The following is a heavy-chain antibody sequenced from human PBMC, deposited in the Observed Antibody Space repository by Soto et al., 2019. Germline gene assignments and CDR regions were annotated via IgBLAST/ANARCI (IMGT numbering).Heavy chain of an antibody. CDR1: GGTFSSYA. CDR2: IIPIFGTA. Sequence: GASVKVSCKASGGTFSSYAISWVRQAPGQGLEWMGGIIPIFGTANYAQKFQGRVTITADESTSTAYMELSSLRSEDTAVYYCARGFIVVVTAHYYYGMDVWGQGTTVTVSS. CDR3: ARGFIVVVTAHYYYGMDV. V-gene: IGHV1-69*13. J-gene: IGHJ6*02. D-gene: IGHD2-21*02.